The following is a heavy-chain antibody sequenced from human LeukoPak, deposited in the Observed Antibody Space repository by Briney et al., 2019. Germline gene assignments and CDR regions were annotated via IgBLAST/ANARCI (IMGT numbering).Heavy chain of an antibody. J-gene: IGHJ6*02. V-gene: IGHV4-59*01. CDR2: IYYSGST. D-gene: IGHD3-10*01. Sequence: SETLSLTCTVSGGSISSYYWSWIRQPPGKGLEWIGYIYYSGSTNYNPSLKSRVTISVDTSKSQFSLKLSSVTAADTAVYYCARGRGQGLYYGMDVWGQGTTVTVSS. CDR1: GGSISSYY. CDR3: ARGRGQGLYYGMDV.